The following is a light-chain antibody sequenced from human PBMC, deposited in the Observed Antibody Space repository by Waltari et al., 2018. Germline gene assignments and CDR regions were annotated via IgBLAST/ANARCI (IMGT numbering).Light chain of an antibody. J-gene: IGKJ4*01. CDR1: QDVSSY. CDR2: AAS. V-gene: IGKV1-8*01. CDR3: QKYYTYPVA. Sequence: AIRMTQSPSSLSASTGDTVTLTCRASQDVSSYFAWYQQKPGKVPKLLIYAASTLESGVPARFSGRGSGTNFYLTIACLQSDDFAVYYCQKYYTYPVAFGGGAKVEVK.